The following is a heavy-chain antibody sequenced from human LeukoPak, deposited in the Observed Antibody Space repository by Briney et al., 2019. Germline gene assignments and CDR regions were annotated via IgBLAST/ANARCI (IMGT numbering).Heavy chain of an antibody. CDR3: ARGPPGRDSMALYYYGMDV. CDR1: GYTFTSYY. V-gene: IGHV1-46*01. Sequence: ASVKVSCKASGYTFTSYYMHWVRQAPGQGLEWMGIINPSGGSTSYAQKFQGRVTMTRDTSTSTVYMELSSLRSEDTAVYYCARGPPGRDSMALYYYGMDVWGQGTTVTVSS. D-gene: IGHD5-24*01. J-gene: IGHJ6*02. CDR2: INPSGGST.